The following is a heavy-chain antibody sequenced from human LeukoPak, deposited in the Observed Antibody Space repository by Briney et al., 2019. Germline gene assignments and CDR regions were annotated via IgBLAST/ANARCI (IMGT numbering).Heavy chain of an antibody. Sequence: ASVKVSCKASGGTFSSYAISWVRQAPGQGLEWMGGIIPIFGTANYAQKFQGRVTITADESTSTAYMELSSLRSEDTAVCYCASWPRESRYQLLDYWGQGTLVTVSS. CDR3: ASWPRESRYQLLDY. V-gene: IGHV1-69*13. J-gene: IGHJ4*02. CDR1: GGTFSSYA. CDR2: IIPIFGTA. D-gene: IGHD2-2*01.